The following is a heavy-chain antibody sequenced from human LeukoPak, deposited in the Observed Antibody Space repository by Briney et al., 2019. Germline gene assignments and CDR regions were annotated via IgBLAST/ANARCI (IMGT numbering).Heavy chain of an antibody. Sequence: PGGSLGLSCAASGFTFSSYWMHWVRQAPGKGLVWVSRINSDGSSTSYADSVKGRFTISRDNAKNTLYLQMNSLRAEDTAVYYCASPYSGYGFLGFDYWGQGTLVTVSS. CDR3: ASPYSGYGFLGFDY. J-gene: IGHJ4*02. V-gene: IGHV3-74*01. CDR2: INSDGSST. D-gene: IGHD5-12*01. CDR1: GFTFSSYW.